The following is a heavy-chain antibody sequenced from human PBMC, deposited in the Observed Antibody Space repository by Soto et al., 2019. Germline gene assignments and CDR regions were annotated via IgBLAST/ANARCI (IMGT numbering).Heavy chain of an antibody. CDR3: AKEPVYDTIFGVVTPPTDY. V-gene: IGHV3-23*01. Sequence: GGSLRLSCAASGFTFSSYAMSWVRQAPGKGLEWVSAISGSGGSTYYADSVKGRFTISRDNSKNTLYLQMNSLRAEDTAVYYCAKEPVYDTIFGVVTPPTDYWGQGTLVTVSS. CDR2: ISGSGGST. CDR1: GFTFSSYA. D-gene: IGHD3-3*01. J-gene: IGHJ4*02.